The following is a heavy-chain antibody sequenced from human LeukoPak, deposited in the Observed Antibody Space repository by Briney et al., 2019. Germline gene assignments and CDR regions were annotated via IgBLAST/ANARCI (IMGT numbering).Heavy chain of an antibody. CDR2: IYSGGNS. Sequence: GGSLRLSCVASGFTVRSNYMNWVRQAPGKGLEWVSVIYSGGNSFYADSVKGRFTISRDNSKNTLYLQMNSLRAEDTAVYYCARDGISLSYFYGIDVWGQGTTVTVSS. CDR1: GFTVRSNY. CDR3: ARDGISLSYFYGIDV. D-gene: IGHD2/OR15-2a*01. V-gene: IGHV3-53*01. J-gene: IGHJ6*02.